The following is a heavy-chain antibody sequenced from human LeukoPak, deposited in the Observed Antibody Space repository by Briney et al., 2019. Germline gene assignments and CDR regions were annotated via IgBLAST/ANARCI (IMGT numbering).Heavy chain of an antibody. J-gene: IGHJ4*02. V-gene: IGHV3-48*01. CDR1: GFTFSSYN. CDR3: ASCRDGYNYFDY. CDR2: ISSSSST. D-gene: IGHD5-24*01. Sequence: GGSLRLSCAASGFTFSSYNMNWVRQAPGKGLEWVSYISSSSSTYYGDSVQGRFSISRDNSKNTLYLQMNRLRAEDTAVYYCASCRDGYNYFDYWGQGTLVTVSS.